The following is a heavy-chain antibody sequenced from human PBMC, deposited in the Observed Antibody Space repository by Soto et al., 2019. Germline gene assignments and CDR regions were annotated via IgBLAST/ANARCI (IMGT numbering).Heavy chain of an antibody. J-gene: IGHJ4*02. CDR1: GFTFSDYA. Sequence: VQLVESGGGVVQPGRSLRLSCAASGFTFSDYAMHWVRQAPGKGLEWVAVVSHDGRNTHYADSVKGRFTISRDSSKNTVSPEMTSLRAEDTAVYYCAKGGRQWLVTSDFNYWGQGARVTVSS. CDR2: VSHDGRNT. V-gene: IGHV3-30*18. CDR3: AKGGRQWLVTSDFNY. D-gene: IGHD6-19*01.